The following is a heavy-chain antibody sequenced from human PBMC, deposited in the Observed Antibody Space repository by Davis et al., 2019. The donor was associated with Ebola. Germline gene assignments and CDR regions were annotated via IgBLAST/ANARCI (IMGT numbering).Heavy chain of an antibody. J-gene: IGHJ6*02. CDR2: ISTYGTTI. CDR1: GFTFSDYY. V-gene: IGHV3-11*01. D-gene: IGHD1-1*01. Sequence: GESLKISCAASGFTFSDYYMSWIRQAPGKGLEWLSYISTYGTTIYYGDSVKGRFTISRDNAKNSLYLQMHSLRPEDTAVYSCARGERRYYDYNGMDVWGQGTTVTVSS. CDR3: ARGERRYYDYNGMDV.